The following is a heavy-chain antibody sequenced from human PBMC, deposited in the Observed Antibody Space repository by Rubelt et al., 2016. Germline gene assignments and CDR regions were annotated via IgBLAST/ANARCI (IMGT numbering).Heavy chain of an antibody. Sequence: QVQLQESGPGLVKPSQTLSLTCTVSGGSISSGGYYWSWIRKHPGKGLEWIGYIYYSGSPNYNPSLKGRVTIAVDTSKNQCSLKLSSVTAADTAVYYCAREPGRRAAAGEHYFDYWGQGTLVTVSS. CDR1: GGSISSGGYY. D-gene: IGHD6-13*01. CDR3: AREPGRRAAAGEHYFDY. CDR2: IYYSGSP. J-gene: IGHJ4*02. V-gene: IGHV4-61*08.